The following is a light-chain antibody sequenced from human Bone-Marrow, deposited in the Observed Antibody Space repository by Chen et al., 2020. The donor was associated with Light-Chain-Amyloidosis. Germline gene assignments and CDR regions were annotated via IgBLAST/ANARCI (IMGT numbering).Light chain of an antibody. Sequence: QSALTQPACVSGSPAQSITISSTGTSSDVGGDNHVSLYQQHPDKAPKRMIYEVTHRPSWVPDRFSGSNSDNTSSLTISGLQTEDEAYYFCSSYAITNTLVFGSVTRVTVL. CDR1: SSDVGGDNH. J-gene: IGLJ1*01. CDR3: SSYAITNTLV. CDR2: EVT. V-gene: IGLV2-14*01.